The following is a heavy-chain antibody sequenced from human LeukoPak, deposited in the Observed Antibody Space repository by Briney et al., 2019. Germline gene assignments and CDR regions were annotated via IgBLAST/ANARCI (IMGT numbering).Heavy chain of an antibody. Sequence: ASVKVSCKASGYTFTGYYMHWVRQAPGQGLEWMGWINPNSGGTNYAQKFQGRVTMTRDTSIGTAYMELSRLRSDDTAVYYCARWMTESPGIAVAPRQFDPWGQGTLVTVSS. J-gene: IGHJ5*02. D-gene: IGHD6-19*01. CDR2: INPNSGGT. V-gene: IGHV1-2*02. CDR1: GYTFTGYY. CDR3: ARWMTESPGIAVAPRQFDP.